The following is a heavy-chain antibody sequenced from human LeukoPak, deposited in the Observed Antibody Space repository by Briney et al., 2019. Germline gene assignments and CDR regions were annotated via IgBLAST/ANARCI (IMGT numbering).Heavy chain of an antibody. CDR3: ARVIAVAGGLDP. Sequence: ASVKVSCKASGYTFTGYYIHWVRQAPGQGLEWMGRINPNSGGTNYAQKFQGRVTMTRDTSISTAYMELSRLRSDDTAVYYCARVIAVAGGLDPWGQETLVTVSS. V-gene: IGHV1-2*06. CDR2: INPNSGGT. J-gene: IGHJ5*02. CDR1: GYTFTGYY. D-gene: IGHD6-19*01.